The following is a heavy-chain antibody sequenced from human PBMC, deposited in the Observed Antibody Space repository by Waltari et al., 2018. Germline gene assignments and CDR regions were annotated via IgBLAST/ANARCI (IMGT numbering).Heavy chain of an antibody. CDR3: ARDNSGYQRIDY. Sequence: QVQLQESGPGLVKPSQTLSLTCTVSDGSIRNDHYYWSWIRQPPGTGLEWIAYIYYNGNTYSNPSLKSRINISIDPSNNQFSLNLSSVTAADTAVYYCARDNSGYQRIDYWGQGALVTVSS. V-gene: IGHV4-30-4*01. D-gene: IGHD3-22*01. J-gene: IGHJ4*02. CDR2: IYYNGNT. CDR1: DGSIRNDHYY.